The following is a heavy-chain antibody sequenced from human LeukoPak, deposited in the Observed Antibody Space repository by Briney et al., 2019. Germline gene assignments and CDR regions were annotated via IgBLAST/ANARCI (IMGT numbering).Heavy chain of an antibody. Sequence: PSETLSLTCAVYGGSFSGYYWSWIRQPPGKGLEWIGEINHSGSTNYNPSLKSRVTISVDTSKNQFSLKLSSVTAADTAVYYCARLRVRDTAMVTTDYWGQGTLVTVSS. D-gene: IGHD5-18*01. CDR3: ARLRVRDTAMVTTDY. V-gene: IGHV4-34*01. J-gene: IGHJ4*02. CDR2: INHSGST. CDR1: GGSFSGYY.